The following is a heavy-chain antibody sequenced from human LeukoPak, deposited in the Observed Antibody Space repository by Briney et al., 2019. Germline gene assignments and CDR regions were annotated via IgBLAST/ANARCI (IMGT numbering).Heavy chain of an antibody. Sequence: ASVKVSCTTSGYTFVTYTMSWVRQAPGQGLEWLGWISPYNNATKYSQRLQGRVTVTADTSTSTGYLDLRSLTSDDTAVYYCARDSPHGMDVWGKGTTVIVSS. V-gene: IGHV1-18*01. CDR2: ISPYNNAT. CDR1: GYTFVTYT. CDR3: ARDSPHGMDV. J-gene: IGHJ6*04.